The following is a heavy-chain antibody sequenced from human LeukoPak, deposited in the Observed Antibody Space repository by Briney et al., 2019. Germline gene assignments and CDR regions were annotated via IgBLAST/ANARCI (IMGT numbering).Heavy chain of an antibody. CDR3: ARTRFGELLSFDP. CDR1: GYTFTSYA. J-gene: IGHJ5*02. Sequence: ASVKVSCKASGYTFTSYAMHWVRQAPGQKLEWMGWINAGNGNTKYAQKFQGRVTITRDTSTSTAYMELSSLRSEDTAVYYCARTRFGELLSFDPWGQGTLLTVSS. CDR2: INAGNGNT. V-gene: IGHV1-3*01. D-gene: IGHD3-10*01.